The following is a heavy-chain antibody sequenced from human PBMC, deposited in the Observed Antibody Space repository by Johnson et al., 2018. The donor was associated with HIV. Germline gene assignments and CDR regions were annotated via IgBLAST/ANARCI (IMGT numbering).Heavy chain of an antibody. CDR1: GFTFDDYA. CDR3: AREWIGHSSSWFRYAFDI. V-gene: IGHV3-9*01. J-gene: IGHJ3*02. CDR2: ITWSSGSI. Sequence: VQLVESGGGLVQPGRSLRLSCVVSGFTFDDYAMHWVRQVPGEGLEWGSGITWSSGSIGSADSVKGRFTISRDNARNSLFLQMNSLRAEDTAVYYCAREWIGHSSSWFRYAFDIWGQGTMVTVSS. D-gene: IGHD6-13*01.